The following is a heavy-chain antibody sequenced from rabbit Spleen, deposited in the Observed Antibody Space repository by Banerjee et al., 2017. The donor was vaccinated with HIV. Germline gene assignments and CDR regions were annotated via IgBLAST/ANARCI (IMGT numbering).Heavy chain of an antibody. Sequence: QSLEESGGDLVKPGASLTLTCTASGFTISSSYWICWVRQAPGKGLEWIGCINSFTGRPVYATWAKGRFTISKASWTTVTLQMTSLTAADTATYFCARDLVAAIGWNFNLWGPGTLVTVS. D-gene: IGHD1-1*01. CDR3: ARDLVAAIGWNFNL. CDR1: GFTISSSYW. J-gene: IGHJ4*01. CDR2: INSFTGRP. V-gene: IGHV1S40*01.